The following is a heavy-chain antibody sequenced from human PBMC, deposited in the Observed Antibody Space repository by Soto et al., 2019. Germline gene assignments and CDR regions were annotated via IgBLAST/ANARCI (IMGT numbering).Heavy chain of an antibody. D-gene: IGHD6-25*01. CDR1: GFTFSSYA. CDR3: AKDFYSDTSGFLRHKYFEF. Sequence: GGSLRLSCAASGFTFSSYAMSWVRQAPGKGLEWVSAISGSGGSTYYTDSVKGRFTISRDDSRNTLFLQMNSLRGEDTALYYCAKDFYSDTSGFLRHKYFEFWGRGTRVTVS. J-gene: IGHJ4*02. CDR2: ISGSGGST. V-gene: IGHV3-23*01.